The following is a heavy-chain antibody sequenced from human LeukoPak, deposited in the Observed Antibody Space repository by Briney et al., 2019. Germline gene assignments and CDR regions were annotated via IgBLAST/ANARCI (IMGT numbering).Heavy chain of an antibody. CDR1: GGSISSSSYY. J-gene: IGHJ6*03. V-gene: IGHV4-39*01. CDR3: ARQRIAAPSYYMDV. Sequence: PSETLSLTCTVSGGSISSSSYYWGWIRQPPGKGLEWIGSIYYSGSTYYNPSLKSRVTISVDTSKNQFSLKLSSVTAADTAVYHCARQRIAAPSYYMDVWGKGTTVTVSS. CDR2: IYYSGST. D-gene: IGHD6-13*01.